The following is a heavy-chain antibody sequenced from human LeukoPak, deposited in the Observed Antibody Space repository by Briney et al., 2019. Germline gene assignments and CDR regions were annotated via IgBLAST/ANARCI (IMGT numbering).Heavy chain of an antibody. V-gene: IGHV3-15*01. CDR3: ATASSGLFY. CDR2: IKRKTDGETT. D-gene: IGHD3-16*01. Sequence: GGSLRLSCAASGFTFSSYAMSWVRQAPGKGLEWVGRIKRKTDGETTEYVAPVKGRFTISRDDSKNTLYLQMNSLKTEDTGVYYCATASSGLFYWGQGTLVTVSS. J-gene: IGHJ4*02. CDR1: GFTFSSYA.